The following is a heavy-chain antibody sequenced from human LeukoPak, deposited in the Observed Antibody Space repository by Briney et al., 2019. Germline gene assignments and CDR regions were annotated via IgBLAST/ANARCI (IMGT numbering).Heavy chain of an antibody. D-gene: IGHD2-15*01. J-gene: IGHJ5*02. CDR2: MNANSGNT. Sequence: GASVKVSCKASGYTFTSYDINWVRQATGQGFEWMGWMNANSGNTGYAQKFQGRVTMTRDTYISTAYMELNTLKYEDTAVYYCVRACSGGTCMNWFDPWGQGTLVTVSS. CDR1: GYTFTSYD. CDR3: VRACSGGTCMNWFDP. V-gene: IGHV1-8*01.